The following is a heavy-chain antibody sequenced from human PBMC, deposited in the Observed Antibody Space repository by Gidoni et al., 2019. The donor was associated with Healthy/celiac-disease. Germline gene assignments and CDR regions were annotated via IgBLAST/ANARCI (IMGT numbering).Heavy chain of an antibody. CDR1: GFTFSSYA. CDR2: ISGSGGST. V-gene: IGHV3-23*01. J-gene: IGHJ6*03. CDR3: ANPPPGVVVAATPYYYYYMDV. Sequence: EVQLLESGGGLVQPGGSLRLSCAASGFTFSSYAMSWVRQAPGKGLEWVSAISGSGGSTYYADSVKGRFTISRDNSKNTLYLQMNSLRAEDTAVYYCANPPPGVVVAATPYYYYYMDVWGKGTTVTVSS. D-gene: IGHD2-15*01.